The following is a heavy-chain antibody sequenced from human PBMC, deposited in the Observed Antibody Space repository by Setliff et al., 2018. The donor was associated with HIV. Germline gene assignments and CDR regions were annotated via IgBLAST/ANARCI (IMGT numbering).Heavy chain of an antibody. V-gene: IGHV3-23*01. Sequence: GGSLRLSCAASGFTFSSYGMHWVRQAPGKGLEWVSAISDSGDNTYYADSVKGRFTISRDNSRDTLYLQMNSLRVEDTAVYFCAKTIAALDYWGQGTLVTVSS. J-gene: IGHJ4*02. CDR3: AKTIAALDY. CDR2: ISDSGDNT. CDR1: GFTFSSYG. D-gene: IGHD6-13*01.